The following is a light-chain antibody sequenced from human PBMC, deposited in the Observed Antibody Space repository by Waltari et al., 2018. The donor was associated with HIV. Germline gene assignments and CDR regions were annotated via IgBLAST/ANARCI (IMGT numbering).Light chain of an antibody. V-gene: IGLV3-25*02. J-gene: IGLJ1*01. CDR3: QVWSSSRDHPYV. CDR2: KDS. Sequence: SYGLTQPPSVSVSPGQTATITCSGAALPKQYAYWYQQKPGQAPVMVIYKDSERPSGIPERFSGSNSGNTATLTISRVEAGDEADYYCQVWSSSRDHPYVFGTATKVTVL. CDR1: ALPKQY.